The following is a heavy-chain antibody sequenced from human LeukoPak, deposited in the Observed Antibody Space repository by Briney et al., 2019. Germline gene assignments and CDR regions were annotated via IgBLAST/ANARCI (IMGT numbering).Heavy chain of an antibody. J-gene: IGHJ6*03. V-gene: IGHV1-2*02. Sequence: ASVKVSCKASGYTVTGYYMHWVRQAPGQGLEWMGWINPNSGGTNYAQKFQGRVTMTRDTSISTAYMELSRLGSDDTAVYYCARDRDPGYCSSTSCYWALDYYYYYMDVWGKGTTVTVSS. CDR3: ARDRDPGYCSSTSCYWALDYYYYYMDV. CDR2: INPNSGGT. D-gene: IGHD2-2*01. CDR1: GYTVTGYY.